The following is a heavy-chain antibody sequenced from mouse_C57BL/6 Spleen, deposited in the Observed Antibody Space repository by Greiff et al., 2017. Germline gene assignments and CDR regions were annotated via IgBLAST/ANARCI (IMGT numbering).Heavy chain of an antibody. V-gene: IGHV1-42*01. CDR3: ARYGNWGWFAY. CDR2: INPSTGGT. J-gene: IGHJ3*01. CDR1: GYSFTGYY. D-gene: IGHD2-1*01. Sequence: DVKLQESGPELVKPGASVKISCKASGYSFTGYYMNWVKQSPEKSLEWIGEINPSTGGTTYNQKFKAKATLTVDKSSSTAYMQLKSLTSEDSAVYYCARYGNWGWFAYWGQGTLVTVSA.